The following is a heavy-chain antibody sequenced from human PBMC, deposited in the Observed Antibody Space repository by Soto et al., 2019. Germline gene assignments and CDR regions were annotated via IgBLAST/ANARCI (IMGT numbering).Heavy chain of an antibody. V-gene: IGHV4-59*01. J-gene: IGHJ3*02. Sequence: SETLSLTCTVSGGSISSYYWSWIRQPPGKGLEWIGYIYYSGSTNYNPSLKSRVTISVDTSKNQFSLKLSSVTAADTAVYYCARAHEGPHYVPPFDIWGQGTMVTVSS. CDR3: ARAHEGPHYVPPFDI. CDR1: GGSISSYY. CDR2: IYYSGST. D-gene: IGHD3-16*01.